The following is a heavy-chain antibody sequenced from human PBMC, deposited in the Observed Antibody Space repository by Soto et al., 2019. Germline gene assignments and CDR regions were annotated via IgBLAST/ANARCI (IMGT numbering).Heavy chain of an antibody. V-gene: IGHV4-61*01. CDR1: GGSVSSGSYY. Sequence: QVQLQESGPGLVKPSETLSLTCTVSGGSVSSGSYYWSWIRQPPGKGLEWIGYIYYSGSTNYNPSLKSRVTISVGTSKNQFSLKLSSVTAADTAVYYCAVGDCTNGVCFKAYFDYWGQGTLVTVSS. CDR2: IYYSGST. J-gene: IGHJ4*02. CDR3: AVGDCTNGVCFKAYFDY. D-gene: IGHD2-8*01.